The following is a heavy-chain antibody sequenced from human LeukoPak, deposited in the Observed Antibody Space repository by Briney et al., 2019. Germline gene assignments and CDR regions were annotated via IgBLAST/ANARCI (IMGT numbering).Heavy chain of an antibody. CDR2: FDPEDGET. J-gene: IGHJ4*02. D-gene: IGHD3-22*01. CDR1: GYTLTEFS. CDR3: ATWYYYDSSDYYLADY. V-gene: IGHV1-24*01. Sequence: SVQVSCKVSGYTLTEFSMHWVRQAPGKGLEWMGGFDPEDGETIYAQELQGRVTMTKDTSTDTAYMELSSLRSEDTAVYYCATWYYYDSSDYYLADYWGQGTLVTVSS.